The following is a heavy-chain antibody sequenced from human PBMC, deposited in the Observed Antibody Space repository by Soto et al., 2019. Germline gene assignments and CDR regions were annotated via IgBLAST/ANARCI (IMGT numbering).Heavy chain of an antibody. CDR1: GGSISSGGYY. CDR2: IYYSGST. Sequence: SETLSLTCTVSGGSISSGGYYWSWIRQHPGKGLEWIGYIYYSGSTYYNPSLKSRVTISVDTSKNQFSLKLSSVTAADTAVYYCARALYYDFWSGYLTQDYYYYYMDVWGKGTTVTVSS. V-gene: IGHV4-31*03. CDR3: ARALYYDFWSGYLTQDYYYYYMDV. J-gene: IGHJ6*03. D-gene: IGHD3-3*01.